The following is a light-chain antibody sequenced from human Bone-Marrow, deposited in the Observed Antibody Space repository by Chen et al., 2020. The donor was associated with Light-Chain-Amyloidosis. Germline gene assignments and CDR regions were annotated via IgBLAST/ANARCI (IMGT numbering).Light chain of an antibody. Sequence: DIVMTQSPDSLAVSLGERATINCKSSQSVLYSSNNKNYLAWYQQKPGQPPKLLIYWASTRESGVPYRFSGSGSGTDFTLTISSLQAEDVAVYYCQQYYSTPQNFGGGTKVEIK. CDR2: WAS. V-gene: IGKV4-1*01. CDR3: QQYYSTPQN. CDR1: QSVLYSSNNKNY. J-gene: IGKJ4*01.